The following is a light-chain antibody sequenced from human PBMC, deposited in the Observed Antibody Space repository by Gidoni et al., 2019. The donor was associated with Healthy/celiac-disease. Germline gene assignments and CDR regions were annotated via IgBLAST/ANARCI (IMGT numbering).Light chain of an antibody. CDR2: DAS. J-gene: IGKJ2*04. Sequence: EIVLTQSPATLSLSPGESATLSGWDSQSVSSYLAWYQHKPGQAPRTLIYDASNRATGIPARFSGSGSGTDFTLTISSLEPEDFAVCCCQQRSNWPPMCSFGQGTKLEIK. CDR3: QQRSNWPPMCS. V-gene: IGKV3-11*01. CDR1: QSVSSY.